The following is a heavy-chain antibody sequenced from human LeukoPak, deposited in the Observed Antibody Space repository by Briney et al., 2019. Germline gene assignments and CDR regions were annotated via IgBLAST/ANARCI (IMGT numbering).Heavy chain of an antibody. Sequence: ASVKVSCKASGYTFTGYYMHWVRQAPGQGLEWMGWINPNSGGTNYAQKFQGRVTMTRDTSISTAYMELSRLRSDDTAVYYCARELDTAKDSDAFDIWGQGTMVTVSS. J-gene: IGHJ3*02. CDR3: ARELDTAKDSDAFDI. CDR1: GYTFTGYY. V-gene: IGHV1-2*02. D-gene: IGHD5-18*01. CDR2: INPNSGGT.